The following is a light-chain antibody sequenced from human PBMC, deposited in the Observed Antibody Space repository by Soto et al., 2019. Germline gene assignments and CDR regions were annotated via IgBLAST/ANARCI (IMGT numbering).Light chain of an antibody. J-gene: IGKJ1*01. CDR3: QQYGSSPWT. CDR1: QSVSSSY. CDR2: GAS. V-gene: IGKV3-20*01. Sequence: EVVVTLSPGTVSLSTGERATLSCRASQSVSSSYLAWYQQKPGQAPRLLIYGASSRATGIPDRFSGSGSGTDFTLTISRLEPEDFAVYYCQQYGSSPWTFGQGTKVDVK.